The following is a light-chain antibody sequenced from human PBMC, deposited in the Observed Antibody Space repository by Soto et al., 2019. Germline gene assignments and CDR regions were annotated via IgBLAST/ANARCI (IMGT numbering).Light chain of an antibody. CDR2: AAS. CDR1: QSIYST. J-gene: IGKJ2*01. CDR3: QQSYSAPYP. Sequence: DIQMTQSPASLSASVGDRATITCRASQSIYSTLNWYHQKPGQAPKLLIYAASNLQSGVPSRFSGSGSGTDSTLSISILQPEVFANYYCQQSYSAPYPFGQGTKLEI. V-gene: IGKV1-39*01.